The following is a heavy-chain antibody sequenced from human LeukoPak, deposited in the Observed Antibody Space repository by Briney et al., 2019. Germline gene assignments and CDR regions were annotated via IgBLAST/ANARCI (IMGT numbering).Heavy chain of an antibody. V-gene: IGHV3-53*01. CDR3: VRGDYGDYTLFDY. J-gene: IGHJ4*02. D-gene: IGHD4-17*01. Sequence: PGGSLRLSCAASGFTVSSNYMSWVRQAPGKGLEWVSVIYSGGSTYYADSVKGRSTISGDNSKNTLYLQMNSLRAEDTAVYYCVRGDYGDYTLFDYWGQGTLVTVSS. CDR1: GFTVSSNY. CDR2: IYSGGST.